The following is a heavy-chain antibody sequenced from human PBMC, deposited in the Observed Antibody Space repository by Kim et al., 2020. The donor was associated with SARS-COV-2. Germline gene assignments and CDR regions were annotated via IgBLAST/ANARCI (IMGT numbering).Heavy chain of an antibody. J-gene: IGHJ6*02. CDR3: ARLQRRGYSYGKGYYGMDV. CDR1: GGSFSGYY. D-gene: IGHD5-18*01. V-gene: IGHV4-34*01. Sequence: SETLSLTCAVYGGSFSGYYWSWIRQPPGKGLEWIGEINHSGSTNYNPSLKSRVTISVDTSKNQFSLKLSSVTAADTAVYYCARLQRRGYSYGKGYYGMDVWGQGTTVTVSS. CDR2: INHSGST.